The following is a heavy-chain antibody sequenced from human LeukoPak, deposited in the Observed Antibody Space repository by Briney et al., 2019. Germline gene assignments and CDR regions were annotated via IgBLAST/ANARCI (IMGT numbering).Heavy chain of an antibody. CDR2: IIPIFGTA. J-gene: IGHJ4*02. CDR3: ARDPSDYYYGSGSYYKAHDDY. V-gene: IGHV1-69*13. CDR1: GGTFSSYA. D-gene: IGHD3-10*01. Sequence: AASVKVSCKASGGTFSSYAISWVRQAPGQGLEWMGGIIPIFGTANYAQKFQGRVTITADESTSTAYMELSSLRSEDTAVYYCARDPSDYYYGSGSYYKAHDDYWGQGTLVTVSS.